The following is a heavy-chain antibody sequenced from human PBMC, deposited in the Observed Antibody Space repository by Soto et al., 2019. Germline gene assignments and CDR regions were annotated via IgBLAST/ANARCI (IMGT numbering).Heavy chain of an antibody. CDR3: ARASGSFNDAFDI. J-gene: IGHJ3*02. V-gene: IGHV4-31*03. CDR1: GGSISSGCYY. D-gene: IGHD2-15*01. CDR2: IYYSGST. Sequence: SETLSLTCTVSGGSISSGCYYWSWIRKHPGKGLEWIGYIYYSGSTYYNPSLKSRVTISVDTSKNQFSLKLSSVTAADTAVYYCARASGSFNDAFDIWGQGTMVTVS.